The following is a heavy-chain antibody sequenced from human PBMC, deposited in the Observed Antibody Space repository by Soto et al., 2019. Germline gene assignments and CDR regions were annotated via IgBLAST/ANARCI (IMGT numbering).Heavy chain of an antibody. CDR1: GYTFNRYY. D-gene: IGHD3-22*01. Sequence: ASVKVSCKASGYTFNRYYMHWVRQAPGPGLEWMGWISPHTGGTTYAQKFQGRVTMTRDTSVSTAFMELSRLGSDDTAVYYCARVGQMVINPYYYPMDVWGQGTTVTVSS. CDR3: ARVGQMVINPYYYPMDV. J-gene: IGHJ6*02. V-gene: IGHV1-2*02. CDR2: ISPHTGGT.